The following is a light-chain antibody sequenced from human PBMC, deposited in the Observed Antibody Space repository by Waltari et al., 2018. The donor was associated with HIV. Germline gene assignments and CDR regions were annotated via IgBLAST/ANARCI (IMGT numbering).Light chain of an antibody. CDR1: SSNIGNNA. CDR3: AAWDDSLNGYV. V-gene: IGLV1-36*01. Sequence: QSVLTQPPSVSEAPRQRVTISCSGSSSNIGNNAVSWYQQLPGKAPKLLIFYDDLLPSGVSDRFSGSRSGTAASLAISGLQSEDEADYYCAAWDDSLNGYVVGTGTQVTV. CDR2: YDD. J-gene: IGLJ1*01.